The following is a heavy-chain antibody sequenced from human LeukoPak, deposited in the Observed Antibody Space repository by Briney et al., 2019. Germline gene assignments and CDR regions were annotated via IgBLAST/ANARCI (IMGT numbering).Heavy chain of an antibody. D-gene: IGHD3-3*01. J-gene: IGHJ4*02. Sequence: GGSLRLSCAASGFTFSSYAMSWVRQAPGKGLEWVSIIYDSGRTNYADSVKGRFTISRDNAKNSLYLQMNSLRAEDTAVYYCARVSYDFWSGYSNYWGQGTLVTVSS. CDR3: ARVSYDFWSGYSNY. V-gene: IGHV3-23*01. CDR2: IYDSGRT. CDR1: GFTFSSYA.